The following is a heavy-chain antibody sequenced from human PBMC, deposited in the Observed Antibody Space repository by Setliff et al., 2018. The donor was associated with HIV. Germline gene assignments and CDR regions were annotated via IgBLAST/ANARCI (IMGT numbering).Heavy chain of an antibody. Sequence: SETLSLTCAVYGGSFSGYYWSWIRQPPGKGLEWIGEINHSGSTNYNPSLKSRVTISVDTSKNQFSLKLSSVTAADTAVYYCARSRGLLWFGDYYYYMDVWGKGTTVTVSS. CDR1: GGSFSGYY. J-gene: IGHJ6*03. CDR3: ARSRGLLWFGDYYYYMDV. CDR2: INHSGST. D-gene: IGHD3-10*01. V-gene: IGHV4-34*01.